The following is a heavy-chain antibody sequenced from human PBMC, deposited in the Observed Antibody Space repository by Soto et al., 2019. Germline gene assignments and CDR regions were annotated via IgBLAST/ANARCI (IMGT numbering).Heavy chain of an antibody. D-gene: IGHD6-19*01. J-gene: IGHJ4*02. CDR1: GDFINSNYW. CDR3: ARHVGVPGTRGFDY. Sequence: SETLSLTCAVSGDFINSNYWWSWVRPPPLKGLEWIGEIYPSGTTNYNPSLKSRVTMFLDKSQNQFSLKLNSVTAADTAVYYCARHVGVPGTRGFDYWGQGTLVTVSS. V-gene: IGHV4-4*02. CDR2: IYPSGTT.